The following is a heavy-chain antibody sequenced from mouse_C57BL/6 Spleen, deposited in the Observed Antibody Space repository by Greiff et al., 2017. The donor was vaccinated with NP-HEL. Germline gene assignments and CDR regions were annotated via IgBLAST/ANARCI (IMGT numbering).Heavy chain of an antibody. Sequence: EVQLQQSGAELVRPGASVKLSCTASGFNITDYYMHWVKQRPEQGLEWIGRIDPEDGDTEYAPKFQGKATMTADTSSNTAYLQLSSLTSEDAAVYYCTTYYYGSSRFAYWGQGTLVTVSA. D-gene: IGHD1-1*01. CDR1: GFNITDYY. J-gene: IGHJ3*01. CDR3: TTYYYGSSRFAY. V-gene: IGHV14-1*01. CDR2: IDPEDGDT.